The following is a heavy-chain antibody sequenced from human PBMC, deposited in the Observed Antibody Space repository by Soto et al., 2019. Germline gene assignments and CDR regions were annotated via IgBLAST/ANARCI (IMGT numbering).Heavy chain of an antibody. J-gene: IGHJ4*02. D-gene: IGHD2-15*01. CDR1: GGSFSGNY. CDR3: ARGHLPGGNTFYYDY. Sequence: QVQLQQWGAGLLKPSETLSLTCTVYGGSFSGNYWSWIRQPPGMGLEWIGEISHSGTTNYNPSLISRVTISVDTSKNQFSLKLSSVTAAETAIYYCARGHLPGGNTFYYDYWGQGTLVTVSS. V-gene: IGHV4-34*01. CDR2: ISHSGTT.